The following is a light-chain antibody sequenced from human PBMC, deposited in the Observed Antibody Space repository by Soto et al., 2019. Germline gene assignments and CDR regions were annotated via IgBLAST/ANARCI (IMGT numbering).Light chain of an antibody. CDR2: KAS. J-gene: IGKJ5*01. Sequence: DIQMTQSPSTLSASVGDRVTITCRASQSISSWLAWYQQKPGKAHKLLIYKASSLESGVPSRFSGSGSGTEFSLNICSLQPDDFATYYCQQYNSYPITFGQGTRLEMK. CDR1: QSISSW. CDR3: QQYNSYPIT. V-gene: IGKV1-5*03.